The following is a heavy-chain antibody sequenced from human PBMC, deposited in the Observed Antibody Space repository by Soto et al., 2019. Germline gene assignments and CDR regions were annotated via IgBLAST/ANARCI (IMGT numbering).Heavy chain of an antibody. J-gene: IGHJ4*02. V-gene: IGHV4-59*01. D-gene: IGHD1-26*01. Sequence: SETRSLPCTISGGSISSTFWSWIRQPPGKGLECIGYIHYSVTTVYSPPLMIRVILSKDTSTPQVTLILASVTAADTAVHYCARDNGSYYLASWGQGSLVTGS. CDR2: IHYSVTT. CDR1: GGSISSTF. CDR3: ARDNGSYYLAS.